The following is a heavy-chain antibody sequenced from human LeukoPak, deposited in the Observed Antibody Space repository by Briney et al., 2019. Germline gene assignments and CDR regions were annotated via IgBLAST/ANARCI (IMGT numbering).Heavy chain of an antibody. CDR2: TSDSGGST. CDR3: VRDLDEDSGGTHFDF. V-gene: IGHV3-23*01. J-gene: IGHJ4*02. CDR1: GFTFNSYA. D-gene: IGHD3-10*01. Sequence: PGGSLRLSCAASGFTFNSYAMSWVRQAPGKGLEWVSGTSDSGGSTYYADSVKGRFTISRDNAKNSLYLQMNSLRAEDTAMYYCVRDLDEDSGGTHFDFWGQGTLVTVSS.